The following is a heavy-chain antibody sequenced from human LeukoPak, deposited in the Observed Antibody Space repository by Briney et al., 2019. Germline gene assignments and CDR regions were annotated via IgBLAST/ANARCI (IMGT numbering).Heavy chain of an antibody. D-gene: IGHD5-24*01. J-gene: IGHJ1*01. CDR3: ARARRDGYNSVGFQH. Sequence: GGSLRLSCVASGFTFSSYWMHWVRQAPGKGLVWVSRIHPDGKNTAYADSVKGRFTISRDNSKNTLYLQMNSLRAEDTAVYYCARARRDGYNSVGFQHWGQGTLVTVSS. V-gene: IGHV3-74*01. CDR1: GFTFSSYW. CDR2: IHPDGKNT.